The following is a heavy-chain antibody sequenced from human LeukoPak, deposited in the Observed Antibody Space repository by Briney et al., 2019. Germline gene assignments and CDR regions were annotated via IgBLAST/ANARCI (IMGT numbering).Heavy chain of an antibody. J-gene: IGHJ4*02. CDR2: IIPIFGTA. D-gene: IGHD3-22*01. CDR3: ARDRVYYYDSSGYYLGLGYFDY. V-gene: IGHV1-69*01. Sequence: WASVKVSCKASGGTFSSYAISWVRQAPGQGLEWMGGIIPIFGTANDAQKFQGRVTITADESTSTAYMELSSLRSEDTAVYYCARDRVYYYDSSGYYLGLGYFDYWGQGTLVTVSS. CDR1: GGTFSSYA.